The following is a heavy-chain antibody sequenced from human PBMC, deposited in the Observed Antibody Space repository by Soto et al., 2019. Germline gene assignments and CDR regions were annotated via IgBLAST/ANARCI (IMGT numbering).Heavy chain of an antibody. Sequence: PSETLSLTCTVSGASINDYSWSWIRQHPGKGLEWIGYIYYSGSTYYNPSLKSRVTISVDTSKNQFSLKLSSVTAADTAVYYCASIGYDYYYGMDVWGQGTTVTVS. CDR1: GASINDYS. CDR2: IYYSGST. CDR3: ASIGYDYYYGMDV. D-gene: IGHD2-15*01. J-gene: IGHJ6*02. V-gene: IGHV4-31*03.